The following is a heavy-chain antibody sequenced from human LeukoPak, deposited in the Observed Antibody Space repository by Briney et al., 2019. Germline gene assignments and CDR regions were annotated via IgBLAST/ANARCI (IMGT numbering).Heavy chain of an antibody. Sequence: SETLSLTCAVYGGSFSDFYWTWIRQPPGKGLEWIGEINHTGSTNYSPSLESRITISLGTSKNQSSLKVSSVTAADTSLYFCARRRRLRWLQYTPAFDVWGQGTMVTVSS. V-gene: IGHV4-34*01. CDR3: ARRRRLRWLQYTPAFDV. J-gene: IGHJ3*01. CDR2: INHTGST. CDR1: GGSFSDFY. D-gene: IGHD5-24*01.